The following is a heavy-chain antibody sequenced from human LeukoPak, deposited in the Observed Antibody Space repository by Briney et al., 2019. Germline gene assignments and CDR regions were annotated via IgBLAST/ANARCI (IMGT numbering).Heavy chain of an antibody. D-gene: IGHD2-2*01. CDR1: GGSISSSSYY. Sequence: SETLSLTCTVSGGSISSSSYYWGWIRQPPGKGLEWIGSIYYSGSTYYNPSLKSRVTISVDTSKKQSFLKLRSVTAADTAVYYCASSHMLQYCSRTNCGREFDYWGQGTLITVSS. J-gene: IGHJ4*02. CDR2: IYYSGST. CDR3: ASSHMLQYCSRTNCGREFDY. V-gene: IGHV4-39*07.